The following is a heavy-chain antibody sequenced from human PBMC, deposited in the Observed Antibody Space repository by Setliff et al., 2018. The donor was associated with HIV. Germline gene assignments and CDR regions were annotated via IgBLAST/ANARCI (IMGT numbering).Heavy chain of an antibody. J-gene: IGHJ4*01. CDR3: AREGVNSGLDLDY. CDR1: GYTFTSYV. D-gene: IGHD1-26*01. CDR2: VHAGDGNT. V-gene: IGHV1-3*03. Sequence: GASVKVSCKASGYTFTSYVIHWVRQAPGQRLEWMGWVHAGDGNTKYSQDLQGRVSITRGTSANTAYVELSSLRSEDTAMYYCAREGVNSGLDLDYWGQEPWSPSPQ.